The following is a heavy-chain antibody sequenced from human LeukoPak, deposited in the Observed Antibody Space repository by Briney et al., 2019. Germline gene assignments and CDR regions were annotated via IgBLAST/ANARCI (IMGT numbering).Heavy chain of an antibody. Sequence: SETLSLTCTVSGASISSGDYYWSWIRQPPGKGLEWIGYIYYSGGTYYNPSLKSRVTISVDTSKKQFSLKLSSVTAADTAVYYCARGTPLSMLKYWGQGTLVTVSS. J-gene: IGHJ4*02. CDR3: ARGTPLSMLKY. D-gene: IGHD2-8*01. CDR1: GASISSGDYY. V-gene: IGHV4-30-4*08. CDR2: IYYSGGT.